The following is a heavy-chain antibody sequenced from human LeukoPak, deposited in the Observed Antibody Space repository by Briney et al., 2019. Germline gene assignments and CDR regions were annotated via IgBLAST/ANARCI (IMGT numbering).Heavy chain of an antibody. CDR3: AREGRLRWYIIDY. D-gene: IGHD4-23*01. V-gene: IGHV1-3*01. CDR1: GYTFTSYA. CDR2: INAGNGNT. Sequence: ASVKVSCKASGYTFTSYAMHWVRQAPGQRLEWMGWINAGNGNTKYSQKFQGRVTITRDTSASTAYMELSSLRSEDTAVYYCAREGRLRWYIIDYWGQGTLVTVSS. J-gene: IGHJ4*02.